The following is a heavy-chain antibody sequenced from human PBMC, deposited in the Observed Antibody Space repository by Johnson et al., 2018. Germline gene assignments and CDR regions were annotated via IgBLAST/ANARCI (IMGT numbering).Heavy chain of an antibody. CDR1: GFSFSTYV. CDR2: TVTDAGFK. Sequence: QEELQESGGGVAQXGRYLGLSRPASGFSFSTYVMHWVRQAPGKGPAWVAVTVTDAGFKYYVDSVKGRFTISRDNSKGTLSLKINSLGADDTAVYYCATGAISGVIYREFFQHWGQGTLVTVSS. J-gene: IGHJ1*01. V-gene: IGHV3-30*03. D-gene: IGHD3-10*01. CDR3: ATGAISGVIYREFFQH.